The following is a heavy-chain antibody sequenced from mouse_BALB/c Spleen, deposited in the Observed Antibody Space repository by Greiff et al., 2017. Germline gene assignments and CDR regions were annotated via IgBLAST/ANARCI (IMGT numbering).Heavy chain of an antibody. D-gene: IGHD2-2*01. J-gene: IGHJ4*01. CDR3: ARRSEVTSYAMDY. CDR1: GYTFTSYT. Sequence: VKLQQSAAELVRPGASVKMSCKASGYTFTSYTMHWVKQRPGQGLEWIGYINPSSGYTEYNQKFKDKTTLTADKSSSTAYMQLSSLTSEDSAVYYCARRSEVTSYAMDYWGQGTSVTVSS. V-gene: IGHV1-4*02. CDR2: INPSSGYT.